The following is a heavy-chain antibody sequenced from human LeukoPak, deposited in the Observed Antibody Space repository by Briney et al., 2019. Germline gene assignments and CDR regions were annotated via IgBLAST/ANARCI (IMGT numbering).Heavy chain of an antibody. CDR1: GGSISSSSYY. CDR2: IYYSGST. J-gene: IGHJ4*02. CDR3: AGALRAYYYDSSGYWDY. D-gene: IGHD3-22*01. V-gene: IGHV4-39*07. Sequence: ASETLSLTCTVSGGSISSSSYYWGWIRQPPGKGLEWIGSIYYSGSTYYNPSLKSRVTISVDTSKNQFSLKLSSVTAADTAVYYCAGALRAYYYDSSGYWDYWGQGTLVTVSS.